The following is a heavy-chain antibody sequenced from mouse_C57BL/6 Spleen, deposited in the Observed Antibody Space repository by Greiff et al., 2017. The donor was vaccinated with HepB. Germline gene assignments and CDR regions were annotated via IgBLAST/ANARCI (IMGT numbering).Heavy chain of an antibody. J-gene: IGHJ2*01. CDR2: IDPSDSYT. CDR3: ARDSSSGGFDY. D-gene: IGHD3-2*02. Sequence: QVQLKQPGAELVMPGASVKLSCKASGYTFTSYWMHWVKQRPGQGLEWIGEIDPSDSYTNYNQKFKGKSTLTVDKSSSTAYMQLSSLTSEDSAVYYCARDSSSGGFDYWGQGTTLTVSS. CDR1: GYTFTSYW. V-gene: IGHV1-69*01.